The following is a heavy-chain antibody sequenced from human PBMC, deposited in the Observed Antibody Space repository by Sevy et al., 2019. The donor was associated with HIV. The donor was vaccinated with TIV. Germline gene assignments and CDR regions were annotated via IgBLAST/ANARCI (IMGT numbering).Heavy chain of an antibody. CDR1: GFTFSLYG. CDR3: AKEITVAGAFEYYFGLDV. V-gene: IGHV3-30*18. J-gene: IGHJ6*02. D-gene: IGHD1-20*01. Sequence: QLGGSLRLSCAGSGFTFSLYGMHWVRQAPGRGLEWVAMISYEGSSKFYADSVKGRFTISRDNSNNTLYLQMNSLRAEDTAMYYCAKEITVAGAFEYYFGLDVWGQGTTVTVSS. CDR2: ISYEGSSK.